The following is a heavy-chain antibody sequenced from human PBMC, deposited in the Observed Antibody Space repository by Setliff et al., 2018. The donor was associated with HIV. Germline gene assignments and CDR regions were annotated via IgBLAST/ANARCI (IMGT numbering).Heavy chain of an antibody. D-gene: IGHD6-25*01. CDR3: TREKFGSGSSVPEVRLFDP. CDR1: GGSFSDYN. Sequence: SETLSLTCAVYGGSFSDYNWNWIRQPPGKGLGLIGNINRRGTVYFNPSLSTRINIQLDRSKNQFSLRLPSLTAADTAVYFCTREKFGSGSSVPEVRLFDPWGQGTLVTVSS. J-gene: IGHJ5*02. CDR2: INRRGTV. V-gene: IGHV4-34*01.